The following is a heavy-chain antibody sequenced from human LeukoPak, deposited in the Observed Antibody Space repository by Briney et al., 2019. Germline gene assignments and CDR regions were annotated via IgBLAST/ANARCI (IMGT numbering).Heavy chain of an antibody. D-gene: IGHD3-10*01. CDR3: AKLRPRNLLLWFGELCFDY. V-gene: IGHV3-23*01. Sequence: PGGSLRLSCEASGFTFSTFAMIWVRQPPGKGLEWVSSIFPSGGEIHYADSVKGRFTISRDNSKNTLYLQMNSLRAEDTAVYYCAKLRPRNLLLWFGELCFDYWGQGTLVTVSS. CDR1: GFTFSTFA. J-gene: IGHJ4*02. CDR2: IFPSGGEI.